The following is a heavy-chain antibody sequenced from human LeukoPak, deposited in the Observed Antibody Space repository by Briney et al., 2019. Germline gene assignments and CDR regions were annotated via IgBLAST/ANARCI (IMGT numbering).Heavy chain of an antibody. Sequence: ASVKVSCKASGYTFTSYGISWVRQAPGQGLEWMGWISAYNGNTNYAQKLQGRVTITADESTSTAYMELSSLRSEDTAVYYCARKEYCSSTSCYRFDPWGQGTLVTVSS. V-gene: IGHV1-18*01. CDR3: ARKEYCSSTSCYRFDP. CDR1: GYTFTSYG. D-gene: IGHD2-2*01. CDR2: ISAYNGNT. J-gene: IGHJ5*02.